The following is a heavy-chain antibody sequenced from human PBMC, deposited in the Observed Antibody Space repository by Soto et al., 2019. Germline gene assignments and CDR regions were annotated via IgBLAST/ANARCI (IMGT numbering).Heavy chain of an antibody. CDR2: VYPSTSQA. CDR3: AGWTPVLTVRLSSVP. CDR1: GCKFSTYW. J-gene: IGHJ5*01. V-gene: IGHV5-51*01. D-gene: IGHD2-21*02. Sequence: GESLKISCKGSGCKFSTYWIAWVRQMPGKGLEFMGVVYPSTSQATYSPSFQGQVTISADKSINTAYLEWGGLKASDTAMYYCAGWTPVLTVRLSSVPWGKAPLVTV.